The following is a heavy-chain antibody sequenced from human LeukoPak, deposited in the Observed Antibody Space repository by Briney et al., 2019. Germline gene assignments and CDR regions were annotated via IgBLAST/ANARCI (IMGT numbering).Heavy chain of an antibody. CDR2: ISYSGTT. CDR1: GGSISSTSYY. D-gene: IGHD3-22*01. CDR3: ARDGRSGYTNWFDP. Sequence: SETLSLTCTVSGGSISSTSYYWGWIRQPPGKGLEWIGSISYSGTTYYNPSLKSRVTISVDTSKNQFSLKLSSVTAADTAVYYCARDGRSGYTNWFDPWGQGTLVTVSS. J-gene: IGHJ5*02. V-gene: IGHV4-39*07.